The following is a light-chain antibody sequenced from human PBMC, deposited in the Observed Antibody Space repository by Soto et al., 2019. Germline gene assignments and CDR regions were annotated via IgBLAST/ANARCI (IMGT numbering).Light chain of an antibody. J-gene: IGKJ1*01. V-gene: IGKV1-39*01. CDR1: QSISNY. Sequence: DIQMTQSPSSLSASIGDRVTITCRASQSISNYLDWYQIKPGKAPKLLIYAASTLQSGVPSRFSGSGSGTDFTLTISSLQAEDFSTYDCPPNYHVHPWTFGQGTKLEIK. CDR2: AAS. CDR3: PPNYHVHPWT.